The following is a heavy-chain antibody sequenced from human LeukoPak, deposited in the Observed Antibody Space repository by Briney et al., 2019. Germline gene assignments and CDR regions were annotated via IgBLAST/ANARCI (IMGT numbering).Heavy chain of an antibody. Sequence: SETLSLTCTVSGGFIRSSYYYWGWIRQPPGKGLEWIGSIYYSGSTYYNTSLKSRVTMSVDTSKNQFSLTLTSVTAADSAVYYCARLSRAVADNWGQGTLVTVSS. CDR2: IYYSGST. V-gene: IGHV4-39*01. J-gene: IGHJ4*02. CDR3: ARLSRAVADN. D-gene: IGHD6-19*01. CDR1: GGFIRSSYYY.